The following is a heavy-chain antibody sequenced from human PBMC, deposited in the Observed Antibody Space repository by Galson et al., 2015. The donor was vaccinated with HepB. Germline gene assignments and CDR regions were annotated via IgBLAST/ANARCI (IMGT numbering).Heavy chain of an antibody. J-gene: IGHJ4*02. V-gene: IGHV4-59*01. D-gene: IGHD3-22*01. CDR3: ARDVRDYGSGSFIFDY. CDR2: IYYSGST. Sequence: SWIRQPPGKGLEWIGYIYYSGSTNYNPSLKSRVTISVDTSKNQFSLKVSSVTAADTAVYYCARDVRDYGSGSFIFDYWGQGTLVTVSS.